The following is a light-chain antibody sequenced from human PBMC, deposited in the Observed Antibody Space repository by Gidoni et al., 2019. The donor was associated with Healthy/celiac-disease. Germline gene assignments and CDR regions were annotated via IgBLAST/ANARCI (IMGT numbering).Light chain of an antibody. CDR1: QSISSY. V-gene: IGKV1-39*01. Sequence: DIQMTHSPSSLSASVGDRVTITCRASQSISSYLHWYQQKPGKAPKLLIYAASSLQSGVPSRFSGSGSGTDFTLTISSLQPEDFATYYCQQSYSTPFTFGGXTKVEIK. CDR3: QQSYSTPFT. CDR2: AAS. J-gene: IGKJ4*01.